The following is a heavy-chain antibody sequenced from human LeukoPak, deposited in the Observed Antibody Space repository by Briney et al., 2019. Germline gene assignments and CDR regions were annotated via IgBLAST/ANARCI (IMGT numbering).Heavy chain of an antibody. Sequence: SGTLSLTCTVSGGSINSLDLWSWVRQPPGKGLERIGEMYLSGTTHSNPSVKSRVTISIDKSKNQFFLNLSSVTAADTAVYYCAGLVGRYSSGLYYYYFDYWGQGTLVTVSS. CDR3: AGLVGRYSSGLYYYYFDY. CDR1: GGSINSLDL. D-gene: IGHD3-22*01. J-gene: IGHJ4*02. V-gene: IGHV4-4*02. CDR2: MYLSGTT.